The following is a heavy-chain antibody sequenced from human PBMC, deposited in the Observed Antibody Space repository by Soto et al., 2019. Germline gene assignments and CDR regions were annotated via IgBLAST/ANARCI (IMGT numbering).Heavy chain of an antibody. V-gene: IGHV1-46*03. Sequence: QVQLVQSEAEVKKPGASVKVSCKASGYTFTRYYMHWARQAPGQGLEWMGIINPSGGSTSYAQQFQGRVTVTRDTSTSTVYMELSSLGSEDTAVYYCLRDHGSTFARWPGDYWGQGTLVTVSS. CDR1: GYTFTRYY. J-gene: IGHJ4*02. CDR2: INPSGGST. D-gene: IGHD2-15*01. CDR3: LRDHGSTFARWPGDY.